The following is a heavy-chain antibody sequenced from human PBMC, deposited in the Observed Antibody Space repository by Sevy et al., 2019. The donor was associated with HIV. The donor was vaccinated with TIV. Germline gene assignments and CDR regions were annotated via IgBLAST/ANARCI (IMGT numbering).Heavy chain of an antibody. CDR2: FNPSCGST. Sequence: TSVKVSCKASGYTFTSYYMHWVRQAPGQGLEWMGIFNPSCGSTSYAQKFQGRVTMTRDTSTSTVYMELSSLRSEDTAVYYCASHLPGYCSSTSCDGGGAFDIWDQGTMVTVSS. V-gene: IGHV1-46*03. D-gene: IGHD2-2*01. CDR3: ASHLPGYCSSTSCDGGGAFDI. CDR1: GYTFTSYY. J-gene: IGHJ3*02.